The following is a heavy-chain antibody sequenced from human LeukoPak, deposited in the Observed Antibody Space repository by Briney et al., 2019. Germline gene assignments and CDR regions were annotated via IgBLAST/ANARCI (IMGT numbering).Heavy chain of an antibody. D-gene: IGHD6-13*01. CDR1: EFTFGDYG. CDR3: ARFIAAPYYFDY. V-gene: IGHV3-21*01. CDR2: ISSSRSYI. Sequence: GGSLRLSCLGSEFTFGDYGLNWVRQAPGKGLEWVSFISSSRSYIYYADSVKGRFTISRDNAKNSLYLQMNSLRAEDTAVYYCARFIAAPYYFDYWGRGTLVTVSS. J-gene: IGHJ4*02.